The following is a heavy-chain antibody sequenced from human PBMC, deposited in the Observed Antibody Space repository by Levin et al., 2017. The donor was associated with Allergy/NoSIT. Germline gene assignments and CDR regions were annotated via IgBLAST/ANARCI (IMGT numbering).Heavy chain of an antibody. Sequence: GGSLRLSCSASGFTFSDYYMSWIRQAPGKGLEWLSDMSGSGGTIYYADSVKGRFTISRDNAKNSVYLHMNSLTSEDTAVYSCARVRGDFGDYIGASYFDYWGQGTLVTVSS. J-gene: IGHJ4*02. V-gene: IGHV3-11*01. D-gene: IGHD4-17*01. CDR3: ARVRGDFGDYIGASYFDY. CDR2: MSGSGGTI. CDR1: GFTFSDYY.